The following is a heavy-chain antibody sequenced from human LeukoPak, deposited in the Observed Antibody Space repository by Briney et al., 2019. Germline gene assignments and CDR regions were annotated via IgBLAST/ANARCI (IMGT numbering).Heavy chain of an antibody. V-gene: IGHV4-34*01. J-gene: IGHJ4*02. CDR1: GGSFSGYF. CDR2: INHSGST. D-gene: IGHD3-22*01. CDR3: ARRGSSGYYY. Sequence: SETLSLTCAVYGGSFSGYFWTWIRQPPGKGLEWIGEINHSGSTNYNPSLKSRVTISVDTSKNQFSLKLSSVTAADTAVYYCARRGSSGYYYWGQGTLVTVSS.